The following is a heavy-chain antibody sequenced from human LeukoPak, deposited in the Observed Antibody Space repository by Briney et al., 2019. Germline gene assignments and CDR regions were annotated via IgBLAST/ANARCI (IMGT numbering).Heavy chain of an antibody. Sequence: PGGSLRLSCSASRFAFSTYAMHWVRQAPGKGLEWVAVTSSDLNVKLYADSVKGRFTISRDNSRSTLYLQMNSLRPEDTAIYYCAREGYYGSGSPPSLYFDYWGQGTLVTVSS. CDR2: TSSDLNVK. D-gene: IGHD3-10*01. V-gene: IGHV3-30*03. CDR3: AREGYYGSGSPPSLYFDY. J-gene: IGHJ4*02. CDR1: RFAFSTYA.